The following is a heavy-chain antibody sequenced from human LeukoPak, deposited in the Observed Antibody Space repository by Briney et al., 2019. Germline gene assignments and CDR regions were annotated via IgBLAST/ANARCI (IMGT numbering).Heavy chain of an antibody. CDR3: ARDGPAGGTVITPEYYYYYYGMDV. J-gene: IGHJ6*02. CDR2: INPNSGGT. V-gene: IGHV1-2*02. D-gene: IGHD4-17*01. CDR1: GYTFTCYY. Sequence: GASVKVSCKASGYTFTCYYMHWVRQAPGQGLEWMGWINPNSGGTNYAQKFQGRVTMTRDTSISTAYMELSRLRSDDTAVYYCARDGPAGGTVITPEYYYYYYGMDVWGQGTTVTVSS.